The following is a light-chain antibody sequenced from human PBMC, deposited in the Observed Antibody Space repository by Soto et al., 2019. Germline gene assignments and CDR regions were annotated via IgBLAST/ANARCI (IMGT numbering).Light chain of an antibody. CDR1: QSVSNNY. CDR3: QQYCSSPRT. Sequence: EIVLTQSPGTLSLSPGERATLSCRASQSVSNNYLAWYQQKPGQAPRLLMFDTSSRATGIPDRFSGSGSGTDFTLTISRLEPEDFALYYCQQYCSSPRTFGQGTKVEI. CDR2: DTS. V-gene: IGKV3-20*01. J-gene: IGKJ1*01.